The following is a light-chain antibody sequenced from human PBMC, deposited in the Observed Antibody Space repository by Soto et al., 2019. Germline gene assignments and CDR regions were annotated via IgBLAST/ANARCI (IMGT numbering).Light chain of an antibody. J-gene: IGKJ4*01. CDR3: QQYSSSPRGVT. Sequence: EIVLTQSPDTLSFSPGERATLSCSASQSVSTNYLAWYQQKPGQAPRLLIGATSSRATGIPDRFSGSGSGTDFTLTITRLEPEDFAVYFCQQYSSSPRGVTFGGGTKVEIK. V-gene: IGKV3-20*01. CDR2: ATS. CDR1: QSVSTNY.